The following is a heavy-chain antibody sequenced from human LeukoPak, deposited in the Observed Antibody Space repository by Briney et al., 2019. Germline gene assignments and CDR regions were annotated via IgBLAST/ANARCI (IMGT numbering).Heavy chain of an antibody. CDR2: IKSKTDGGTT. Sequence: GGSLRLSCAASGFTFRNASMNWVRQAPGKGLEWVGRIKSKTDGGTTDYAAPVKGRFTISRDDSKNTLYLQMNSLKTEDTAVYYCTTRTATIFGVVRRITADYWGQGTLVTVSS. J-gene: IGHJ4*02. V-gene: IGHV3-15*07. D-gene: IGHD3-3*01. CDR3: TTRTATIFGVVRRITADY. CDR1: GFTFRNAS.